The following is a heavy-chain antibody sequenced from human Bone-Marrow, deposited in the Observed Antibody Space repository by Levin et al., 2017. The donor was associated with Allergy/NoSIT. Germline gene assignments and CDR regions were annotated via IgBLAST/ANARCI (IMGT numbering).Heavy chain of an antibody. V-gene: IGHV1-69*13. J-gene: IGHJ4*02. CDR1: GGTFTSYA. Sequence: SVKVSCKASGGTFTSYAISWVRQAPGQGPEWMGGIIPIFGTTNYAQKFQGRVTITADESTSTAYMDLSSLRSEDTAVYYCARVSLSCNKTADHWGQGTRVTVSS. D-gene: IGHD2/OR15-2a*01. CDR3: ARVSLSCNKTADH. CDR2: IIPIFGTT.